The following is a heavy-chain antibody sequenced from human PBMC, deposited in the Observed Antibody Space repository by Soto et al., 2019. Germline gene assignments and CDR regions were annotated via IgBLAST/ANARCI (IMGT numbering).Heavy chain of an antibody. D-gene: IGHD3-22*01. CDR1: GFTFSSYG. CDR2: RWYDGSNK. J-gene: IGHJ4*02. Sequence: QVQLVESGGGVVQPGRSLRLSCAASGFTFSSYGMHWVRQAPGKGLEWVAVRWYDGSNKYYGDSVKGRFTISRDNSKNTVYLQMNSLRVEDTAVYYCARDYDSRGYSPAYWGQGTLVTVSS. V-gene: IGHV3-33*01. CDR3: ARDYDSRGYSPAY.